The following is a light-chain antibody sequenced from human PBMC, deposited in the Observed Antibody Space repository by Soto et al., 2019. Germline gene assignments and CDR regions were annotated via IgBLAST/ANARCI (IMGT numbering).Light chain of an antibody. J-gene: IGKJ3*01. CDR3: QQYYSYST. CDR1: QRLSSR. CDR2: DAS. V-gene: IGKV1-5*01. Sequence: DIQMTQSPSTLSASVGDRVTITCRASQRLSSRLAWYQQKPGKAPKLLIYDASTLESGVPSRFSGSESGTEFTLTISSLQPDDFATYYCQQYYSYSTFGPGTKVDIK.